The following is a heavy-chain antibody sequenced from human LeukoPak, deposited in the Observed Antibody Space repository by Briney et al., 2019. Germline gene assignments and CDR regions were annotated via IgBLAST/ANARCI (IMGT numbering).Heavy chain of an antibody. J-gene: IGHJ5*02. Sequence: ASVKASCKASGGTFSSYAISWVRQAPGQGLEWMGRIIPIFGIANYAQKFQGRVTITADKSTSTAYMELSSLRSEDTAVYYCARGPIQLWLLGPSEGTNWFDPWGREPWSPSPQ. D-gene: IGHD5-18*01. CDR3: ARGPIQLWLLGPSEGTNWFDP. CDR1: GGTFSSYA. CDR2: IIPIFGIA. V-gene: IGHV1-69*04.